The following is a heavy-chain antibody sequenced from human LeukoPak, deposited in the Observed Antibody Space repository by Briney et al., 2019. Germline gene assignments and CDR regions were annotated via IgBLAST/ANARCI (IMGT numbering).Heavy chain of an antibody. CDR1: GGSIRSSY. D-gene: IGHD3-22*01. V-gene: IGHV4-4*07. J-gene: IGHJ4*02. CDR2: IYTSGST. CDR3: ATDDYDSAVYSY. Sequence: SETLSLTCTVSGGSIRSSYWSWFRQPAGKGLEWIGRIYTSGSTDYNPSLKSRVTMSLDTSKNHFSLNLRSVTAADTAVYFCATDDYDSAVYSYWGQGTLVTVSS.